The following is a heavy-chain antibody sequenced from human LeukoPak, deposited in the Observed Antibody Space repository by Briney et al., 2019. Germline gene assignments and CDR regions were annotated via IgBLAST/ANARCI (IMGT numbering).Heavy chain of an antibody. D-gene: IGHD2-8*01. J-gene: IGHJ6*03. CDR1: GYTFTKYG. CDR2: INTDTGNP. Sequence: GASVKVSCKASGYTFTKYGVYWVRQAPGQGLEWMGWINTDTGNPTYAQGFTGRFVFSLDTSVSTTYLQISSLKPEDTAVYYCARGIGIGTVLVVHGTMEVWGKGTTVTGSS. V-gene: IGHV7-4-1*02. CDR3: ARGIGIGTVLVVHGTMEV.